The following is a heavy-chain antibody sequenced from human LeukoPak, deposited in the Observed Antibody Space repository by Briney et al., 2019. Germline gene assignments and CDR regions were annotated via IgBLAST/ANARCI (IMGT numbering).Heavy chain of an antibody. V-gene: IGHV4-39*01. Sequence: NPSETLSLTCTVSGGSISSSSYYWGWMRQPPGKGLEWVGSIYYSGSTYYNPSLERRVTISVDTSKNQFSLKLRSVTAADTAVYYCARHSVFSRGYGGISSGGYFDYWGQGTLVTVSS. CDR3: ARHSVFSRGYGGISSGGYFDY. CDR1: GGSISSSSYY. D-gene: IGHD4-23*01. CDR2: IYYSGST. J-gene: IGHJ4*02.